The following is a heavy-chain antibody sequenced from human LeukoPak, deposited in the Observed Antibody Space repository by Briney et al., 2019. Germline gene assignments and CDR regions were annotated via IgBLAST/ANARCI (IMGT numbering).Heavy chain of an antibody. V-gene: IGHV3-74*01. J-gene: IGHJ3*02. CDR1: GFTFSRYW. Sequence: GGSLRLSCAASGFTFSRYWMHWVRQAPGKGLVWVSRINSDGSSTSYADSVKGRFTISRDNSKNTLYLQMNSLRAEDTAVYYCTRHNYDRSGYGAFDIWGQGTMVTVSS. CDR3: TRHNYDRSGYGAFDI. D-gene: IGHD3-22*01. CDR2: INSDGSST.